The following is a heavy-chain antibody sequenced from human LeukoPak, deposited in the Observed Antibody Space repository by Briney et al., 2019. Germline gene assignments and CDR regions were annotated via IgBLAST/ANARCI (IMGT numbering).Heavy chain of an antibody. CDR2: INHSGST. D-gene: IGHD1-20*01. J-gene: IGHJ5*02. Sequence: SETLSLTCAVYGGSFSGYYWSWIRQPPGKGLEWIGEINHSGSTNYNPSLKSRVTISVDTPKNQFSLKLSSVTAADTAVYYCARDPTGITGTPSWFDPWGQGTLVTVSS. CDR3: ARDPTGITGTPSWFDP. V-gene: IGHV4-34*01. CDR1: GGSFSGYY.